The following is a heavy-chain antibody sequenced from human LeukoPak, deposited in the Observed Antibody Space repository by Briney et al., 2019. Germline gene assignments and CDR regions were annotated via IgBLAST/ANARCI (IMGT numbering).Heavy chain of an antibody. V-gene: IGHV4-4*07. D-gene: IGHD2-2*01. CDR2: IYTSGST. Sequence: SETLSLTCTVPGDSISSYYWSWIRQPAGKGLEWIGRIYTSGSTNYNPSLKSRVTMSVDTSKNQFSLKLSSVTAADTAVYYCARDNIVVVPTAHGTLLYYYYMDVWGKGTTVTVSS. J-gene: IGHJ6*03. CDR3: ARDNIVVVPTAHGTLLYYYYMDV. CDR1: GDSISSYY.